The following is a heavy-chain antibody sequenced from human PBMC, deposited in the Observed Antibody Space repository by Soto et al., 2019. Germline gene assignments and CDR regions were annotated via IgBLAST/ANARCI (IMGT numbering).Heavy chain of an antibody. CDR3: ARGEHRAWDLPAY. Sequence: QVPLVESGGGLVEPGGSLRLSCAASGFTFSDYHMTWIRQAPGKGLEWLSYRSGGGSTIYYAASVKGRFTISRDNAKNSLYLQVNSSRAYDTAVYCWARGEHRAWDLPAYWGQGPLVTVSS. CDR1: GFTFSDYH. J-gene: IGHJ4*02. D-gene: IGHD1-26*01. V-gene: IGHV3-11*01. CDR2: RSGGGSTI.